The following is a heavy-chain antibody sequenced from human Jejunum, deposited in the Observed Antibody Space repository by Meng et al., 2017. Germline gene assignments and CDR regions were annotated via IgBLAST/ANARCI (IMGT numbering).Heavy chain of an antibody. CDR2: TNPDTGGT. V-gene: IGHV1-2*04. J-gene: IGHJ4*02. CDR3: ARDAGSFLDYYFDS. CDR1: GYTFTAHY. D-gene: IGHD1-1*01. Sequence: QVQLVQSGAEVKKSGASVKVSCMASGYTFTAHYIHWVRQAPGQGLEWMGWTNPDTGGTNYAQKFQGWVTMTRDTSISTAYMELRRLRSDDTAVYYCARDAGSFLDYYFDSWGQGTLVTVSS.